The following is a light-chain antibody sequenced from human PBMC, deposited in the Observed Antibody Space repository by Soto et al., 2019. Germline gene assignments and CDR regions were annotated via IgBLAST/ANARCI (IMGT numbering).Light chain of an antibody. V-gene: IGKV3-20*01. CDR3: QQYGSSPWT. J-gene: IGKJ1*01. Sequence: EIVLTQSPGTLSLSPGERATLSCRASQSVGSNYLAWYQQKPGQAPRLLIYGASSRATGIPDRFSGSGSGTDLTLTISRLEPEDSAVYYCQQYGSSPWTFGQGTKVEIK. CDR1: QSVGSNY. CDR2: GAS.